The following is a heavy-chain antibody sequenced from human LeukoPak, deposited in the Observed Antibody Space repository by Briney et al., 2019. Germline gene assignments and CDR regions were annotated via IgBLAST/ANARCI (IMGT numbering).Heavy chain of an antibody. CDR1: GVSISSSNSY. J-gene: IGHJ4*02. CDR2: IYYTGNT. Sequence: SETLSLTCIVSGVSISSSNSYWGWIRQPPGKGLEWIGSIYYTGNTYYNASLKSQVSISIDTSKNQFSLELTSVTAADTSVYYCARQPGSGLFILPGGQGTLVTVSS. V-gene: IGHV4-39*01. CDR3: ARQPGSGLFILP. D-gene: IGHD3/OR15-3a*01.